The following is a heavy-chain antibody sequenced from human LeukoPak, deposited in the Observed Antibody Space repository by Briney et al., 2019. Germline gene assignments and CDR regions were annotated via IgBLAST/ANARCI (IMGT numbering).Heavy chain of an antibody. CDR2: IYTRGST. CDR1: GGAISSYC. J-gene: IGHJ4*02. D-gene: IGHD5-24*01. CDR3: ARGSREMSTIFDY. Sequence: SETLSLTCSVSGGAISSYCWNWIRLPAGKGLEWIGCIYTRGSTIHNPSIKSRATMSVDTAKNQFSLRLNSVTAADTPVYYCARGSREMSTIFDYWGQGTLVTVSS. V-gene: IGHV4-4*07.